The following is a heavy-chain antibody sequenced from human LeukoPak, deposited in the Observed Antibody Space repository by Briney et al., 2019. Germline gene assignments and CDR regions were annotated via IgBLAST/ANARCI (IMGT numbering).Heavy chain of an antibody. CDR1: GGSFSGYY. Sequence: SETLSLTCAVYGGSFSGYYWSWIRQPPGKGLEWIGEINHSGSTNYNPSLKSRVTISVDTSKNQFSLKLSSVTAADTAVYYCARRRGCSGGSCYHFDYWGQGTLVTVS. D-gene: IGHD2-15*01. J-gene: IGHJ4*02. CDR2: INHSGST. V-gene: IGHV4-34*01. CDR3: ARRRGCSGGSCYHFDY.